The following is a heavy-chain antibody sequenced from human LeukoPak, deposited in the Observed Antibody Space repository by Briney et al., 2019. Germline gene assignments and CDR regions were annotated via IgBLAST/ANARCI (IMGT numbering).Heavy chain of an antibody. CDR1: GFTFSSYW. CDR2: IKQDGSEK. D-gene: IGHD3-22*01. CDR3: ARVGYITYYYDSSGYYPYYFDF. J-gene: IGHJ4*02. V-gene: IGHV3-7*01. Sequence: SGGSLRLSCAASGFTFSSYWMSWVRQAPGKGREWVANIKQDGSEKYYVDSVKGRFTISRDNAKNSLYLQMNSLRAEDTAVYYCARVGYITYYYDSSGYYPYYFDFWGQGTLVTVSS.